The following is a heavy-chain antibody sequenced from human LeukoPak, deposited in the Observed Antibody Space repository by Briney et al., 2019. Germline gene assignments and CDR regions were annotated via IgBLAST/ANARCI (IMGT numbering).Heavy chain of an antibody. D-gene: IGHD3-22*01. J-gene: IGHJ4*02. CDR3: ARRAGALYYYDTSGPFDH. V-gene: IGHV3-23*01. CDR2: ITGSGSRT. Sequence: GGSLRLSCATSQFKFNNYGMTWVRQAPGKGLEWVSSITGSGSRTQYADSVQGRFTISRDNSKNTLYLQMNSLRVDDTAVYFCARRAGALYYYDTSGPFDHWGRGTLVTVSS. CDR1: QFKFNNYG.